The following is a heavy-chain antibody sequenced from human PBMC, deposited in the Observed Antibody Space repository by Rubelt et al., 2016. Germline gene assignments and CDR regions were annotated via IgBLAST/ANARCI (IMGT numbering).Heavy chain of an antibody. J-gene: IGHJ4*02. Sequence: QVQLQQWGAGLLKPSETLSLTCAVYGGSFSGYYWSWIRQPPGKGLEWIGEINHSGSTNYNPSLKSRVTISVDTSKNQFSLKLSSVTAADTAVYYCARDEGSAGYSSSWYGYWGQGTLVTVSS. CDR3: ARDEGSAGYSSSWYGY. V-gene: IGHV4-34*01. D-gene: IGHD6-13*01. CDR2: INHSGST. CDR1: GGSFSGYY.